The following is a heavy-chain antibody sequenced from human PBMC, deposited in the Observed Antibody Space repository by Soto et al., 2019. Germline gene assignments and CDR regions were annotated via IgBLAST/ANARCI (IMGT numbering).Heavy chain of an antibody. J-gene: IGHJ4*02. CDR2: ISSRATGI. CDR1: GFTFRSYE. CDR3: ARPRAFDRYDGGYFFAL. V-gene: IGHV3-48*03. Sequence: GGSLRLSCAASGFTFRSYEMNWVRQAPGKGLEWVSYISSRATGIFYADSVKGRFTISRDDANNSLYLQMNSLRGEDTALYYCARPRAFDRYDGGYFFALRGQGTVVKVSS. D-gene: IGHD5-12*01.